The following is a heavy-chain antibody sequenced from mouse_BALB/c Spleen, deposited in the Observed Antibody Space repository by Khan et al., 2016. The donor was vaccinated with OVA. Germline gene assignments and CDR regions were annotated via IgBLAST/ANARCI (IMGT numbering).Heavy chain of an antibody. D-gene: IGHD4-1*01. CDR1: GFTFSNFG. CDR3: ASHLTGSVAY. Sequence: EVELVESGGDLVKPGGSLKLSCAASGFTFSNFGMSWVRQTPDKRLEWVATISSYGSYTYYPDSVKGRFTISRDNVRDTLYLQMSSLKSEDTAMYYCASHLTGSVAYWGQGTLVTVSA. CDR2: ISSYGSYT. J-gene: IGHJ3*01. V-gene: IGHV5-6*01.